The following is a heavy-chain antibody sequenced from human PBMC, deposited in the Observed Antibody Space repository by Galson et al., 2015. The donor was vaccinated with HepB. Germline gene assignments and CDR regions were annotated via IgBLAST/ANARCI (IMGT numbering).Heavy chain of an antibody. D-gene: IGHD3-10*01. CDR2: ISWNSGSI. J-gene: IGHJ6*03. Sequence: SLRLSCAASGFTFDDYAMHWVRQAPGKGLEWVSGISWNSGSIGYANSVKGRFTISSDNAKNSLYLQMNSLRAEDTALYYCAKDMDRYGSGSNNYMDVWGKGTTVTVSS. CDR1: GFTFDDYA. V-gene: IGHV3-9*01. CDR3: AKDMDRYGSGSNNYMDV.